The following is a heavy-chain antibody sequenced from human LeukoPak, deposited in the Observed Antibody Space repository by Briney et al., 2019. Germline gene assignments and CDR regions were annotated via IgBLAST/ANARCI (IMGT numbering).Heavy chain of an antibody. CDR2: ISGYNGNR. Sequence: ASVKVSCKASGYTFTHFGTNWVRQAPGQGLEWMGWISGYNGNRNYAQNLQDRVTMTTDTSTSTAYMEVRSLRSDDTAVYYCARGGFHGDSDYWGQGTLVIVSS. V-gene: IGHV1-18*01. CDR1: GYTFTHFG. D-gene: IGHD4-17*01. J-gene: IGHJ4*02. CDR3: ARGGFHGDSDY.